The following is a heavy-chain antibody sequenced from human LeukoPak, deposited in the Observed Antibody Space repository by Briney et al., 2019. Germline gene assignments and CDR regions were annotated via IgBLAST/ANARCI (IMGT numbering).Heavy chain of an antibody. CDR2: SDQDESEK. D-gene: IGHD5-12*01. V-gene: IGHV3-7*01. CDR1: GFTFSSYW. J-gene: IGHJ4*02. Sequence: GGSLRLSCAASGFTFSSYWMSWVRQPPGKGLEWVANSDQDESEKNYGDSVKGRFTISRDNDKNSLYLQMNSLRAEDTALYYCVRDRGYSTFDYWGQGILVTVSS. CDR3: VRDRGYSTFDY.